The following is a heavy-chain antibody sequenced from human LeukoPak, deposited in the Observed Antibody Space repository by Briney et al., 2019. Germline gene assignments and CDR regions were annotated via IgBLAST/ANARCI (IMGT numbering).Heavy chain of an antibody. CDR2: ISGTGGST. D-gene: IGHD3-10*01. J-gene: IGHJ6*02. Sequence: SGGSLRLSFAASGFTFSSYAMSWVRQAPGKGLECVSTISGTGGSTYYADSVKGRFTISRDNSKNTLYLQMNSLRAEDTAVYYCAKERLSGSGSYYYYGMDVWGQGTTVTVSS. CDR1: GFTFSSYA. CDR3: AKERLSGSGSYYYYGMDV. V-gene: IGHV3-23*01.